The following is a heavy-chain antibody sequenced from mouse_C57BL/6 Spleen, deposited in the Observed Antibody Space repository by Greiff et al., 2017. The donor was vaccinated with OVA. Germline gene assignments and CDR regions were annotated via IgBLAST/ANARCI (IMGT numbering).Heavy chain of an antibody. Sequence: EVQLQQSGPELVKPGASVKISCKASGYTFTDYYMNWVKQSHGKSLEWIGDINPNNGGTSYNQKFKGKATLTVDKSSSTAYMELRSLTSEDSAVYDCARSYGSSYGYCDVWGTGTTVTVSS. V-gene: IGHV1-26*01. CDR1: GYTFTDYY. CDR3: ARSYGSSYGYCDV. D-gene: IGHD1-1*01. J-gene: IGHJ1*03. CDR2: INPNNGGT.